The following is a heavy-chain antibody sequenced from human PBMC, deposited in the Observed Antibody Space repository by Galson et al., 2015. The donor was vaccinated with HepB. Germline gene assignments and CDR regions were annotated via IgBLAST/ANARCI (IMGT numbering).Heavy chain of an antibody. D-gene: IGHD6-19*01. V-gene: IGHV3-30*18. CDR1: GFTFSNYG. CDR2: ISYDGSNK. CDR3: AKDPYLYSALAGTMAGFDS. Sequence: SLRLSCAASGFTFSNYGMHWVRQAPGKGLEWVAVISYDGSNKYYADSVKGRFTISRDNSKNTLCLQMNSLRAEDTALYYCAKDPYLYSALAGTMAGFDSWGQGTLVTVSS. J-gene: IGHJ4*02.